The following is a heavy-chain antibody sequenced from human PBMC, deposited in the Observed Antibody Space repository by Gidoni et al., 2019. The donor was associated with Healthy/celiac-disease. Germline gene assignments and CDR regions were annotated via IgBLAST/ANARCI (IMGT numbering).Heavy chain of an antibody. CDR3: ARGGLLWFGELLVDFDY. D-gene: IGHD3-10*01. CDR2: INSDGSST. V-gene: IGHV3-74*01. Sequence: EVQLVESGGGLVQPGGSLRLSCAASGFTFSSYWMHWVRQAPGKGLVWVSRINSDGSSTSYADSVKGRFTISRDNAKNTLYLQMNSLRAEDTAVYYCARGGLLWFGELLVDFDYWGQGTLVTVSS. CDR1: GFTFSSYW. J-gene: IGHJ4*02.